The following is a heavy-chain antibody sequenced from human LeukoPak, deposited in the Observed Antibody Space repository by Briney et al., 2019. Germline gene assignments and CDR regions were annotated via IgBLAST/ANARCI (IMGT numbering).Heavy chain of an antibody. J-gene: IGHJ4*02. D-gene: IGHD2-21*02. CDR3: ARDSPAYCGGDCSYDY. CDR1: GGTFSSYA. CDR2: IIPIFGTA. Sequence: SVRVSCKASGGTFSSYAISWVRQAPGQGLEWMGGIIPIFGTANYAQKFQGRVTITADESTSTAYMELSSLRSEDTAVYYCARDSPAYCGGDCSYDYWGQGTLVTVSS. V-gene: IGHV1-69*13.